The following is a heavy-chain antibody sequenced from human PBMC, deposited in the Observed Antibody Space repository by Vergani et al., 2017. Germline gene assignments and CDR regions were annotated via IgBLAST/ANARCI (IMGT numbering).Heavy chain of an antibody. D-gene: IGHD2-2*01. CDR1: GFTFSDYY. CDR3: ARVVVPAAISRWYFDL. J-gene: IGHJ2*01. Sequence: QVQLVESGGGLVKPGGSLRLSCAASGFTFSDYYMSWIRQAPVKGLEWVSYISSSSRYTNYADSVKGRCTISRDNAKNALYMQMNSLRAEDTAVYYCARVVVPAAISRWYFDLWGRSTLVTVSS. V-gene: IGHV3-11*05. CDR2: ISSSSRYT.